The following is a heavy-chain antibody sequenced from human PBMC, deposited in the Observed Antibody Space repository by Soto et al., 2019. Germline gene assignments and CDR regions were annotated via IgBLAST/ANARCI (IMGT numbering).Heavy chain of an antibody. CDR2: ISAYNGNT. J-gene: IGHJ5*02. V-gene: IGHV1-18*04. D-gene: IGHD3-3*01. Sequence: VFVNVSLKGFGSTFRSYGISWVRQTPGQGLEWMGWISAYNGNTNYSQKLQGRVTMTTDTSTSTAYMELRSLRSDDTAIYYCAKQGEILAVVMHCFDPGGQVSLV. CDR1: GSTFRSYG. CDR3: AKQGEILAVVMHCFDP.